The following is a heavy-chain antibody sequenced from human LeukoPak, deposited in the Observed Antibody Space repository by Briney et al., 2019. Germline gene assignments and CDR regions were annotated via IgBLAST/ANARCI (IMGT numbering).Heavy chain of an antibody. D-gene: IGHD1-26*01. CDR2: IYYSGST. J-gene: IGHJ4*02. CDR1: GYSISSGYY. Sequence: SETLSLTCTVSGYSISSGYYWSWIRQPPGKGLEWIGYIYYSGSTNYNPSLKSRVTISVDTSKNQFSLKLSSVTAADTAVYYCAREGSGSYFDYWGQGTLVTVSS. V-gene: IGHV4-61*01. CDR3: AREGSGSYFDY.